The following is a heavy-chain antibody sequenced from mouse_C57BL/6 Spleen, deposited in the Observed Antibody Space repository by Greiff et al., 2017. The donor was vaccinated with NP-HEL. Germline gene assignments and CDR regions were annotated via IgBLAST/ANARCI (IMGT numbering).Heavy chain of an antibody. CDR1: GYSFTGYY. D-gene: IGHD1-1*01. J-gene: IGHJ4*01. CDR2: INPRTGGT. V-gene: IGHV1-42*01. Sequence: EVQLQQSGPELVKPGASVKISCKASGYSFTGYYMNWVKQSPEKSLEWIGEINPRTGGTTYNQKFKAKATLTVDKSSSTAYMQLKSLTSEDSAVYYCARGLLYAMDYWGQGTSVTVSS. CDR3: ARGLLYAMDY.